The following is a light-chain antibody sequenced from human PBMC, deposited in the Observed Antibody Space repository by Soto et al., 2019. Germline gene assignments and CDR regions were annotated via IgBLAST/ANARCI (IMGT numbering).Light chain of an antibody. Sequence: QSVLTQPPSVAGAPGQRVTLSFTGTSSNLGAGYDVHWYQQLPGAAPKLVIFGNRNRPSGVTERFSGSKSGTSASLAITGLQAEDEADYYCQAYDYSLTASVFGGETKLTVL. CDR1: SSNLGAGYD. V-gene: IGLV1-40*01. J-gene: IGLJ3*02. CDR2: GNR. CDR3: QAYDYSLTASV.